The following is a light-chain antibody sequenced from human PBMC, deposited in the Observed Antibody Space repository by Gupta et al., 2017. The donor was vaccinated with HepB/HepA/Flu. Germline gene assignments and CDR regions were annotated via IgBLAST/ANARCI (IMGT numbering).Light chain of an antibody. CDR3: QSYDSSLSGVV. J-gene: IGLJ2*01. CDR2: NNT. Sequence: SLLPPPPSVPAAPGQRDTISCTRSRSNIGADYYVNWYHHVPGTAPKVLIYNNTNRPSGVPDRFSGSKSGTSASLAITGLQAEDEADYHCQSYDSSLSGVVFGGGTKLTVL. CDR1: RSNIGADYY. V-gene: IGLV1-40*01.